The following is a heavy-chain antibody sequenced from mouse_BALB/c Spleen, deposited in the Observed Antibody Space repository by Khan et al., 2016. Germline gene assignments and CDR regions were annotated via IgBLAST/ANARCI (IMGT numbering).Heavy chain of an antibody. CDR1: GYSITSDYA. D-gene: IGHD4-1*01. J-gene: IGHJ2*01. CDR2: ISYSGST. CDR3: ARSGPVYFDY. Sequence: EVQLQESGPGLVKPSQSLSLTCTVTGYSITSDYAWNWIRQFPGNKLEWMGYISYSGSTSYNPSLKSRISITRDTSKNQFFLLLHSVTTEDTATYYCARSGPVYFDYWGQGTTLTGSS. V-gene: IGHV3-2*02.